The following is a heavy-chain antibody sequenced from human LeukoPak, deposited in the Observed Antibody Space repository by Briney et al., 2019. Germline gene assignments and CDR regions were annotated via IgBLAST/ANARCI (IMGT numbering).Heavy chain of an antibody. CDR1: GFTFSSYA. CDR3: AKVGMVVTVGFDY. Sequence: PGGSLRLSCAASGFTFSSYAMTWVRQAPGKGLEWISCIRGTDDTTYYADSVKGRFTISRDNSRNTLYLQMNSLRAEDTAVYYCAKVGMVVTVGFDYWGQGTLVTVSS. J-gene: IGHJ4*02. CDR2: IRGTDDTT. D-gene: IGHD2-21*02. V-gene: IGHV3-23*01.